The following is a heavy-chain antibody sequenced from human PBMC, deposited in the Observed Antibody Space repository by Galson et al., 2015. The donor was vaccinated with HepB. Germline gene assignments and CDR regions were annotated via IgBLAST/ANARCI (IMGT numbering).Heavy chain of an antibody. CDR1: GFTFSSYW. CDR3: ARDKSGSQYYLDY. V-gene: IGHV3-74*01. Sequence: SLRLSCAASGFTFSSYWMHWVRQVPGKGLVWVARIHSDGSSTSYADSVKGRFTISRDNAKNTLYLQMNSLRDEETAVYYCARDKSGSQYYLDYWGQGTLVTASS. CDR2: IHSDGSST. D-gene: IGHD1-26*01. J-gene: IGHJ4*02.